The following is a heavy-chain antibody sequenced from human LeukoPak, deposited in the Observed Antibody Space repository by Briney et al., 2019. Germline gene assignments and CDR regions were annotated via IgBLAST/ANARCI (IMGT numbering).Heavy chain of an antibody. J-gene: IGHJ4*02. CDR1: GGSFSGYY. Sequence: SKTLSLTCAVYGGSFSGYYWSWIRQPPGKGLEWIGEINHSGSTNYNPSLKSRVTISVDTSKNQFSLKLSSVTAADTAVYYCARGLYGRYYYGSGSYPRFDYWGQGTLVTVSS. CDR3: ARGLYGRYYYGSGSYPRFDY. V-gene: IGHV4-34*01. CDR2: INHSGST. D-gene: IGHD3-10*01.